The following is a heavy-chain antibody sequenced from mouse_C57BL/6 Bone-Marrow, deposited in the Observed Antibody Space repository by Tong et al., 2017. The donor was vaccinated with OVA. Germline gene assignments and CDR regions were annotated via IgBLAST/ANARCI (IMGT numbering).Heavy chain of an antibody. CDR2: INSDGGST. D-gene: IGHD2-3*01. Sequence: EVQLQESGGGLVQPGESLKLSCESNEYEFPSHDMSWVRKTPEKRLELVAAINSDGGSTYYPDTMERRFIISRDNTKKILYLHMSSLRSEDTALYYCARSRWLLHYYYAMDYWGQGTSVTVSS. CDR3: ARSRWLLHYYYAMDY. V-gene: IGHV5-2*01. J-gene: IGHJ4*01. CDR1: EYEFPSHD.